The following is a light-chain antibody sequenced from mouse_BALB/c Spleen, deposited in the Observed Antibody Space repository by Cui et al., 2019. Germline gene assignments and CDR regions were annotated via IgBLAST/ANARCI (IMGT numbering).Light chain of an antibody. Sequence: QIVLTQSPAIMSASLGERVTMTCTASSRLSSSYLHWYQQKPGSSPKLWIYSTSNLASGVPARFSGSGSGTSYSLTISSMEAEDAATYYCHQYHRSPFTFGSGTKLEIK. J-gene: IGKJ4*01. CDR2: STS. CDR1: SRLSSSY. V-gene: IGKV4-74*01. CDR3: HQYHRSPFT.